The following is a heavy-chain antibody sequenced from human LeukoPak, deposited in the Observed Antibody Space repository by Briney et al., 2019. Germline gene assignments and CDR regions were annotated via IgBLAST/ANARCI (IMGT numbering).Heavy chain of an antibody. D-gene: IGHD3-10*01. CDR3: AKRGPIYSASPGNYFDY. Sequence: PGGSLRLSCAASGFTFSSYAMSWVRQAPGKGLEWVSAISGNGGSTYYADSLKGRFTISRDNSKNTLYLQMSSLRAEDTAIYYCAKRGPIYSASPGNYFDYWGQGTLVTVSS. V-gene: IGHV3-23*01. CDR2: ISGNGGST. J-gene: IGHJ4*02. CDR1: GFTFSSYA.